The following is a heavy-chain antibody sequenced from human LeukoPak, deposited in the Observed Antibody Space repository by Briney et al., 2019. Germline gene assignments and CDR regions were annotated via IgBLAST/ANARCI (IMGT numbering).Heavy chain of an antibody. V-gene: IGHV3-15*01. CDR1: GFTFSSDW. Sequence: PGGSLRLSCAASGFTFSSDWMHWVRQAPGKGLEWVGRIKSKTDGGTTDYAAPVKGRFTISRDDSKNTLYLQMNSLKTEDTAVYYCTTAVSDGVQLWEGLDYWGQGTLVTVSS. CDR3: TTAVSDGVQLWEGLDY. J-gene: IGHJ4*02. CDR2: IKSKTDGGTT. D-gene: IGHD5-18*01.